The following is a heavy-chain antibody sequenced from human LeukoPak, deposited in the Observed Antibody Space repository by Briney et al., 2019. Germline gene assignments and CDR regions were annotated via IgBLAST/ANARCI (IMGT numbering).Heavy chain of an antibody. J-gene: IGHJ1*01. CDR2: INHSGST. Sequence: PSETLSLTCAVYGGSFSDYYWSWIRQPPGKGLEWIGEINHSGSTDYNPSLKSRVTISVDTSKNQFSLKLSSVTAADTAVYYCAYSSGFRQQWGQGTLVTVSS. V-gene: IGHV4-34*01. CDR1: GGSFSDYY. D-gene: IGHD3-22*01. CDR3: AYSSGFRQQ.